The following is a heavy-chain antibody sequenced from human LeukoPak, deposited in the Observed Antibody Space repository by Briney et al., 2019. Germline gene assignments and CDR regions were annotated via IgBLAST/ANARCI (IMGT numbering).Heavy chain of an antibody. Sequence: GASVKVSCKASGYTFTSYDINWVRQATAQGLEWMGGMNPNSGNTGYAQKFQGRVTMTSDTSISTAYMELSSLRSEDTAVHYCARVTPDFWSGYRNYWGQGTLVTVSS. CDR2: MNPNSGNT. CDR3: ARVTPDFWSGYRNY. J-gene: IGHJ4*02. V-gene: IGHV1-8*01. D-gene: IGHD3-3*01. CDR1: GYTFTSYD.